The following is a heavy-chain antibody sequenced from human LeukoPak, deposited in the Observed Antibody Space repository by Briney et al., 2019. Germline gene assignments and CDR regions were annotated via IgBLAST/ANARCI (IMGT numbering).Heavy chain of an antibody. J-gene: IGHJ4*02. CDR1: GFTFSSYG. Sequence: GGSLRLSCAASGFTFSSYGMHWVRQAPGKGLEWVAFIRYDGSNKYYADSVKGRFTISRDNSKNTLYLQMNSLRAEGTAVYYCAKDRDHTSSLSYWGQGTLVTVSS. CDR2: IRYDGSNK. V-gene: IGHV3-30*02. CDR3: AKDRDHTSSLSY. D-gene: IGHD2-2*01.